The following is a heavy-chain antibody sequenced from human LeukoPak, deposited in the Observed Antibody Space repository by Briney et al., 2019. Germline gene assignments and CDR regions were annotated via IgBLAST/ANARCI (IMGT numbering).Heavy chain of an antibody. D-gene: IGHD1-26*01. V-gene: IGHV3-30-3*01. CDR2: ISYDGSNK. CDR3: ARVRSGGSLDY. J-gene: IGHJ4*02. CDR1: GFTFSSYA. Sequence: GGSLRLSCVASGFTFSSYAMHWVRQAPGKGLEWVAVISYDGSNKYYADSVKGRFTISRDNSKNTLYLQMNSLRAEDTAVYYCARVRSGGSLDYWGQGTLVTVSS.